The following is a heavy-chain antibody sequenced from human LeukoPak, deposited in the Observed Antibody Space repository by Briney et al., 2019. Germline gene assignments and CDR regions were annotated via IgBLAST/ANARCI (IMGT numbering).Heavy chain of an antibody. CDR3: ARVPYYYGSGDLYYFDY. Sequence: PSETLSLTCTVSGGSISSSSYYWGWIRQPPGKGLEWIGSIYYSGSTYYNPSLKSRVTISVDTSKNQFSLKLSSVTAADTAVYYCARVPYYYGSGDLYYFDYWGQGTLVTVSS. CDR2: IYYSGST. D-gene: IGHD3-10*01. CDR1: GGSISSSSYY. J-gene: IGHJ4*02. V-gene: IGHV4-39*07.